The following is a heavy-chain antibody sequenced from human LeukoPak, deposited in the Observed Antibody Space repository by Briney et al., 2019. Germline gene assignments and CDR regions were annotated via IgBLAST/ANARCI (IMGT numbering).Heavy chain of an antibody. Sequence: GGSLRLSCAAPGFTFSSYWMSWVRQAPGKGLEWVANIKQDGSEKYYVDSVKGRFTISRDNAKNSLYLQMNSLRAEDTAVYYCARIQEWLAYFDYWGQGTLVTVSS. CDR2: IKQDGSEK. CDR1: GFTFSSYW. D-gene: IGHD6-19*01. CDR3: ARIQEWLAYFDY. J-gene: IGHJ4*02. V-gene: IGHV3-7*01.